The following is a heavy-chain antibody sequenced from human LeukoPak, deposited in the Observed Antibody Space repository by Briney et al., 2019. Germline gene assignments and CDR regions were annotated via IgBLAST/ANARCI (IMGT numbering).Heavy chain of an antibody. CDR1: GFTFSSYA. Sequence: GGSLRLSCAASGFTFSSYAMSWVRQAPGKGLEWVSAISGSGGSTYYADSVKGRFTISRDNSKNTLYLQMNSLRAEDTAVYYCARPQSSSGYYWPFDDWGQGTLVTDSS. J-gene: IGHJ4*02. D-gene: IGHD3-22*01. V-gene: IGHV3-23*01. CDR3: ARPQSSSGYYWPFDD. CDR2: ISGSGGST.